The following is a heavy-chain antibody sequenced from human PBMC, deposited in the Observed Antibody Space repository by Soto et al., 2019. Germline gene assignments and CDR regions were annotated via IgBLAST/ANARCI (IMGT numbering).Heavy chain of an antibody. Sequence: GGSLRLSCAASGFTFSSYSMNWVRQAPGKGLEWVSSISSSSSYIYYADSVKGRFTISRDNAKNSLYLQMNSLRAEDTAVYYCARDLGEFSYFXYWGQGTLVTVSS. CDR1: GFTFSSYS. D-gene: IGHD3-16*01. V-gene: IGHV3-21*01. CDR3: ARDLGEFSYFXY. J-gene: IGHJ4*02. CDR2: ISSSSSYI.